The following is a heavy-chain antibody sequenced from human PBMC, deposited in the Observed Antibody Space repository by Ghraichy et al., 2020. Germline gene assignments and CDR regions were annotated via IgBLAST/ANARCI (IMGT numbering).Heavy chain of an antibody. CDR3: AHSRSSQGVGSFGGVIVRGFYY. D-gene: IGHD3-16*02. Sequence: SGPTLVKPTQTLTLTCTFSGFSLSTSGVGVGWIRQPPGKALEWLALIYWDDDKRYSPSLKSRLTITKDTSKNQVVLTMTNMDPVDTATYYCAHSRSSQGVGSFGGVIVRGFYYWGQGTLVTVSS. CDR1: GFSLSTSGVG. J-gene: IGHJ4*02. CDR2: IYWDDDK. V-gene: IGHV2-5*02.